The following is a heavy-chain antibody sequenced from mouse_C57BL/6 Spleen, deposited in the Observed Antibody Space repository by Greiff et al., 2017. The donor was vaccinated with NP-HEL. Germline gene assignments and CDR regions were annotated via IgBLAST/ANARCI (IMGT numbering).Heavy chain of an antibody. Sequence: VQLQQSGPELVKPGASVKISCKASGYAFSSSWMNWVKQRPGKGLEWIGRIYPGDGDTNYNGKFKGKATLTADKSSSTAYMQLSSLTSEDSAVYFCARSSNYLYAMDYWGQGTSVTVSS. CDR3: ARSSNYLYAMDY. V-gene: IGHV1-82*01. J-gene: IGHJ4*01. CDR1: GYAFSSSW. CDR2: IYPGDGDT. D-gene: IGHD2-5*01.